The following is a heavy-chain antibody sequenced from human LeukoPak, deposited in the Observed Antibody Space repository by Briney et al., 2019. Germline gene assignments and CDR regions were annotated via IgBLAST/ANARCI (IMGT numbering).Heavy chain of an antibody. CDR2: IYYSGST. V-gene: IGHV4-39*01. Sequence: SETLSLTCTVSGGSISSSLYDWAWIRQPPGKGLEWIGTIYYSGSTFYNPSLKSRLTISVDTSKNQFSLDLSSVTAADTAVYYCARVGNNQIDYWGQGTLVTVSS. D-gene: IGHD1/OR15-1a*01. CDR3: ARVGNNQIDY. CDR1: GGSISSSLYD. J-gene: IGHJ4*02.